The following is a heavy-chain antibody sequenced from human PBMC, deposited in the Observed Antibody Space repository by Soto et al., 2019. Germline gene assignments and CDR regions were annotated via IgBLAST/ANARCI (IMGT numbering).Heavy chain of an antibody. Sequence: PSETLSLTCAVYGGSFSGYYWSWIRQPPGKGLEWIGEINHGGSTNYNPSLKSRVTISVDTSKNQFSLKLSSVTAADTAVYYCARAAPPSDYGDYGYYYYGMDVWGQGSTVTVSS. CDR1: GGSFSGYY. V-gene: IGHV4-34*01. CDR2: INHGGST. CDR3: ARAAPPSDYGDYGYYYYGMDV. J-gene: IGHJ6*02. D-gene: IGHD4-17*01.